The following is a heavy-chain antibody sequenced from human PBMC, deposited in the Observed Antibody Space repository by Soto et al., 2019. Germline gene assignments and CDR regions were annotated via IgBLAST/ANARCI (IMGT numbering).Heavy chain of an antibody. CDR1: GFTFSDYG. D-gene: IGHD3-22*01. Sequence: PGGSLRLSCAASGFTFSDYGMSWVRQAPGKGLEGVAVVSGSGGSTSYADSVKGRFTISRDNAKNTLYLQMNSLRADDTAVYYCAKVGGYFHSSVYPNYWGQGALVTVSS. J-gene: IGHJ4*02. V-gene: IGHV3-23*01. CDR2: VSGSGGST. CDR3: AKVGGYFHSSVYPNY.